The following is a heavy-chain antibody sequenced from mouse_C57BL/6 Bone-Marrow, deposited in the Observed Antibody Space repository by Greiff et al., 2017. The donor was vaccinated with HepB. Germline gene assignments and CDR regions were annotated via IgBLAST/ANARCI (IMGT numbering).Heavy chain of an antibody. V-gene: IGHV5-12*01. D-gene: IGHD2-3*01. CDR2: ISNGGGST. J-gene: IGHJ3*01. Sequence: EVKLVESGGGLVQPGGSLKLCCAASGFTFSDYYMYWVRQTPEKRLEWVAYISNGGGSTYYPDTVKGRFTISRDNAKNTLYLQMSRLKSEDTAMYYCARPYDGYYSWFAYWGQGTLVTVSA. CDR3: ARPYDGYYSWFAY. CDR1: GFTFSDYY.